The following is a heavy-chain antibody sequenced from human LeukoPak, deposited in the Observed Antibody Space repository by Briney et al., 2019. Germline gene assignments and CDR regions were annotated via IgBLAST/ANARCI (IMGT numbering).Heavy chain of an antibody. D-gene: IGHD2-15*01. CDR1: GGSISSRNYY. CDR3: ARLLGDCSGGSCYFFDY. V-gene: IGHV4-39*01. J-gene: IGHJ4*02. CDR2: IYYSGST. Sequence: PSETLSLTCTVSGGSISSRNYYWGWIRQPPGKGLEWIGNIYYSGSTYYNPSLKSRVAISVDTSKNQLSLKLSSVTAADTAVYYCARLLGDCSGGSCYFFDYWGQGTLVTVSS.